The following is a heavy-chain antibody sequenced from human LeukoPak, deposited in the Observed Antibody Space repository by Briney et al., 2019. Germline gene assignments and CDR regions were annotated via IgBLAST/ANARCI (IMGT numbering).Heavy chain of an antibody. V-gene: IGHV3-64D*06. CDR2: IGSDGDGT. D-gene: IGHD1-14*01. J-gene: IGHJ4*01. CDR3: VSPVFINF. CDR1: GFPFSTLG. Sequence: PGGSLRLSCSASGFPFSTLGVHWVRQAPGKGLEHVSTIGSDGDGTYYADSVKDRFIISRDNSKNAVYLQMSSLRPEDTAVYYCVSPVFINFWGRGTLVTVSS.